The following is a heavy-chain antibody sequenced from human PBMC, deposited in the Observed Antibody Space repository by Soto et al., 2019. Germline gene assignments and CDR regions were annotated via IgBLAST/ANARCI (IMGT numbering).Heavy chain of an antibody. Sequence: EVQLVETGGGLIQPGGSLRLSCAASGFSVGSNYMTWVRQSPGKGLEWVSLIYSNGDTDYADSVKGRFSISRDNFKNTAYLQMNNLRAEDTAVYHCARKSDSSPVPEADGVWGRGTLVTVSS. D-gene: IGHD2-8*01. CDR2: IYSNGDT. V-gene: IGHV3-53*02. J-gene: IGHJ4*02. CDR3: ARKSDSSPVPEADGV. CDR1: GFSVGSNY.